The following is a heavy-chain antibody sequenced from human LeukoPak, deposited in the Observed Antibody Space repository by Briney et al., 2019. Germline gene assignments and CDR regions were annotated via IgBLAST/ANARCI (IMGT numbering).Heavy chain of an antibody. CDR1: GFTFSSYV. D-gene: IGHD3-22*01. CDR2: ITGSGGTT. Sequence: GGSLRLSCAASGFTFSSYVMSWVRQAPGKGLEWVSAITGSGGTTYYSDSVKGRFTISRDNSKNTLYLQMNSLRAEDTAVYYCARRYYDSSGYGFDHWGQGTLVTVSS. V-gene: IGHV3-23*01. CDR3: ARRYYDSSGYGFDH. J-gene: IGHJ4*02.